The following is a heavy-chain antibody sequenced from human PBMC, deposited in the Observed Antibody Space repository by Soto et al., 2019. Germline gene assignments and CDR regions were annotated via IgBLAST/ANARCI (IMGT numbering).Heavy chain of an antibody. CDR3: VQRGGSGYYGAFDY. Sequence: VQLVESGGGVVQPGRSLRLSCAASGFTFSSYAMHWVRQAPGKGLEWVSGLSDSGGTTYYADSVKGRFTISRDNSKNKLYLQMNSLRGDDTAVYYCVQRGGSGYYGAFDYWGHGTLVTVSS. CDR2: LSDSGGTT. D-gene: IGHD3-22*01. J-gene: IGHJ4*01. CDR1: GFTFSSYA. V-gene: IGHV3-23*04.